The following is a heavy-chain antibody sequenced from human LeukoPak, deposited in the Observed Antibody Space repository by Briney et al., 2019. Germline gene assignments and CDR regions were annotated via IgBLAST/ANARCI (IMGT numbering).Heavy chain of an antibody. J-gene: IGHJ4*02. CDR3: TKRSRGYYDY. Sequence: GGSLRLSCAASGFTVSTDNMSWVRQVPGKGLEWVSVVYSGNDGTNYADSVRGRFTISRDVSKNMVYLQMNNLRLEDAAVYYCTKRSRGYYDYWGRGTLVTVSS. V-gene: IGHV3-66*02. CDR2: VYSGNDGT. D-gene: IGHD3-10*01. CDR1: GFTVSTDN.